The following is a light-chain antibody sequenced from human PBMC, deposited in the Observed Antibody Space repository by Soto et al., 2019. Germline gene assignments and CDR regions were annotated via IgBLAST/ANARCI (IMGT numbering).Light chain of an antibody. Sequence: EIVLTXSPGTLSLSXXXXXTLSCRASQSVTSSYLAWYQQKPGQAPRLLIYGASSRATGIPDRFSGSGSGTDFTLTISRLEPEDFAVYYCQQYGSSPTFGGGTKVEIK. CDR2: GAS. J-gene: IGKJ4*01. CDR3: QQYGSSPT. CDR1: QSVTSSY. V-gene: IGKV3-20*01.